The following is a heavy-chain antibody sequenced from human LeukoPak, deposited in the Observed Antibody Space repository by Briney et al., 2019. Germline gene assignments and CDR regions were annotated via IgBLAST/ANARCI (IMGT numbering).Heavy chain of an antibody. CDR1: GFTFSSYS. Sequence: GGSLRLSCAASGFTFSSYSMNWVRQAPGKGLEWVSSISSSSSYIYYADSVKGRFTISRDNAKNSLYLQMNSLRAEDTAVYYCARVEYYYDSSGYYDYWGQGTLSPSPQ. CDR2: ISSSSSYI. CDR3: ARVEYYYDSSGYYDY. J-gene: IGHJ4*02. D-gene: IGHD3-22*01. V-gene: IGHV3-21*01.